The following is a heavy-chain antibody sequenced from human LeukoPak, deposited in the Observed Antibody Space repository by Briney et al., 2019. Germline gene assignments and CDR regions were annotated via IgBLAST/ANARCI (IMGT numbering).Heavy chain of an antibody. Sequence: GGSLRLSCAASGFTFSSYDMNWDRQAPGKGLEWVSALSYSGGNTYYADSVKGRFTISRDNSKNTLYLQMNSLRAEDTAVYYCAKVTYDYVWGSYRSAYFDYGGQGTLVTVS. V-gene: IGHV3-23*01. D-gene: IGHD3-16*02. J-gene: IGHJ4*02. CDR3: AKVTYDYVWGSYRSAYFDY. CDR1: GFTFSSYD. CDR2: LSYSGGNT.